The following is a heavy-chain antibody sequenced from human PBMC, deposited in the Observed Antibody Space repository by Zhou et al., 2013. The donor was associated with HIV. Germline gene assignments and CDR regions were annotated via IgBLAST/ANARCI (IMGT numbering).Heavy chain of an antibody. V-gene: IGHV1-8*03. CDR3: ARRRIIFTAAFDY. J-gene: IGHJ4*02. CDR2: MNPNSGNT. Sequence: QVQLVQSEGVVKKPGASVKVSCKASGYTFTSYYMHWVRQATGQGLEWMGWMNPNSGNTGYAQNFQGRVTITRNTSISTAYMELSSLRSEDTAVYYCARRRIIFTAAFDYWGQGTLVTVSS. D-gene: IGHD2-15*01. CDR1: GYTFTSYY.